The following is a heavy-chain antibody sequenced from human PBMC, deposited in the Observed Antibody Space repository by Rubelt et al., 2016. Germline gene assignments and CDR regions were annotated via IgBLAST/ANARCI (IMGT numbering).Heavy chain of an antibody. Sequence: YYADSVKGRFTISRDNSKNTLYMQMNSLRPEDAAVYYCARTSRRFGGWFDPWGQGTLVTVSS. CDR3: ARTSRRFGGWFDP. V-gene: IGHV3-30*07. D-gene: IGHD3-3*01. J-gene: IGHJ5*02.